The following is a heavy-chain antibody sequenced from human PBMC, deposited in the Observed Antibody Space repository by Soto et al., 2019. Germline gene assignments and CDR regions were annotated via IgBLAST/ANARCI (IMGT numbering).Heavy chain of an antibody. CDR1: GFNLSEYA. J-gene: IGHJ5*02. CDR3: AKLPWEVAPS. V-gene: IGHV3-30*18. CDR2: ISFEGSNK. Sequence: SLRLSCAASGFNLSEYAMHWVRQSPGKGLEWLAIISFEGSNKYSANSVKGRFTISRDNARNTVYLQMNSLEAEDTAVYYCAKLPWEVAPSWGQGTLVTVSS. D-gene: IGHD1-26*01.